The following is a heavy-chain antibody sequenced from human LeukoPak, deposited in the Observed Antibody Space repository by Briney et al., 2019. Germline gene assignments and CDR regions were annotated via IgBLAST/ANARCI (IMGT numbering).Heavy chain of an antibody. CDR2: ISYHGSNK. V-gene: IGHV3-30*03. Sequence: GGSLRLSCAASGFTLSSYGMHWVRQAQGKGLEWVAVISYHGSNKYYADSVKGRFTISRDNSKNTLYLQMNSLRAEDTAVYYCATLVTHEPLFSTGAEYFQHWGQGTLVTVSS. CDR3: ATLVTHEPLFSTGAEYFQH. J-gene: IGHJ1*01. CDR1: GFTLSSYG. D-gene: IGHD2-21*02.